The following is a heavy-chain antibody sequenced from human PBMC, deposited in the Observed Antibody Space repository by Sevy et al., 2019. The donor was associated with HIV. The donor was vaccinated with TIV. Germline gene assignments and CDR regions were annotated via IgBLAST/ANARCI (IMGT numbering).Heavy chain of an antibody. D-gene: IGHD1-26*01. CDR3: ARAPSGSQGPGQYFHH. J-gene: IGHJ1*01. Sequence: ASVKVSCKASGYTFTNYHITWVRQAPGQGLEWMGWITPNNGNTNCARRLQGRVTMTTDTSTATAYMELRNLRSDDTAVYFCARAPSGSQGPGQYFHHWGQGTLVTVSS. V-gene: IGHV1-18*01. CDR1: GYTFTNYH. CDR2: ITPNNGNT.